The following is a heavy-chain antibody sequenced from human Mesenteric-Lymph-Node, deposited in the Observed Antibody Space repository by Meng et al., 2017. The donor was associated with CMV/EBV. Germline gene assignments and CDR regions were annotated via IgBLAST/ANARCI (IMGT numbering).Heavy chain of an antibody. CDR3: ARDRGGLGSSLHTPFDY. Sequence: GGSLRLSCAASGFTFNNAWMSWVRQAPGKGLEWVGRIKRKTDGGTTDYAAPVKGRFTISRDNAKNSLYLQMNSLRAEDTAVYFCARDRGGLGSSLHTPFDYWGQGTLVTVSS. CDR1: GFTFNNAW. D-gene: IGHD6-13*01. CDR2: IKRKTDGGTT. J-gene: IGHJ4*02. V-gene: IGHV3-15*01.